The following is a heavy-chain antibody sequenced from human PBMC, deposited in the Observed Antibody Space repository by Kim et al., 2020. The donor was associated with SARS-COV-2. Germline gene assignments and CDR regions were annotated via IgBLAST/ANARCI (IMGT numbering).Heavy chain of an antibody. V-gene: IGHV5-10-1*01. CDR1: GYNFASYW. CDR2: IEPGDSYT. Sequence: GESLKISCKGSGYNFASYWITWLRQVPGKGLVWMGSIEPGDSYTRYSPSFEGHVTISLDKSINTAYLHWTSLKASDTAMYYCARPTYSSGNNWFDPWGQGTLVTVSS. CDR3: ARPTYSSGNNWFDP. J-gene: IGHJ5*02. D-gene: IGHD6-19*01.